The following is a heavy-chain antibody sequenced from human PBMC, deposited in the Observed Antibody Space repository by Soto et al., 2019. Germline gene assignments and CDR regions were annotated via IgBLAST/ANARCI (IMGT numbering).Heavy chain of an antibody. Sequence: GESLNSSCKGSGYSFTIYWIGWVRQMPGKGLEWMGIIYPGDSDTRYSPSFQGQVTISADKSISTAYLQWSSLKASDTAMYYCARLDSIAARPHNLFDYWGQGTLVTVSS. CDR3: ARLDSIAARPHNLFDY. CDR2: IYPGDSDT. V-gene: IGHV5-51*01. CDR1: GYSFTIYW. D-gene: IGHD6-6*01. J-gene: IGHJ4*02.